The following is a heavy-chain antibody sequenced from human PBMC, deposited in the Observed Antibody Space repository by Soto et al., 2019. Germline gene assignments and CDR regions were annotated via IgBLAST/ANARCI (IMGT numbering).Heavy chain of an antibody. CDR2: ISWDSGTI. D-gene: IGHD6-13*01. CDR3: AKDMRGRSSSSRYYYGMDV. Sequence: EVQLVESGGGLVQPGRSLRLSCAASGFPFDGFAMHWVRQAPGKGLEWVSGISWDSGTIVYVDSVKGRFTISRDNAKNSLYLQMNSLRAEDTALYYCAKDMRGRSSSSRYYYGMDVWGQGTTVTVSS. J-gene: IGHJ6*02. CDR1: GFPFDGFA. V-gene: IGHV3-9*01.